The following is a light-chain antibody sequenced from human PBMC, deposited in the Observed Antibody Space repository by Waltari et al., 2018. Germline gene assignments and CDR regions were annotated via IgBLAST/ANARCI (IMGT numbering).Light chain of an antibody. V-gene: IGLV2-14*01. CDR3: SSYTSSSTLGVV. CDR2: EVS. Sequence: QSALTQPASVSGSPGQSTTISCTGTSSAVGGYNYVSWYQQHPGKAPKLMIYEVSNRPSGVSNRFSGSKSGNTASLTISGLQAEDEADYYCSSYTSSSTLGVVFGGGTKLTVL. J-gene: IGLJ2*01. CDR1: SSAVGGYNY.